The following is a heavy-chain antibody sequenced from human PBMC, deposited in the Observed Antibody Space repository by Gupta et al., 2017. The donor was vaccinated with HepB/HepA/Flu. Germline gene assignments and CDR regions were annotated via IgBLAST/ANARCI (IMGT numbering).Heavy chain of an antibody. CDR3: ARGTEWLFELEVYYYYYMDV. J-gene: IGHJ6*03. CDR2: IIPIFGTA. CDR1: GGTFSSYA. D-gene: IGHD3-3*01. Sequence: QVQLVQSGAEVKKPGSSVKVSCKASGGTFSSYAIRRVRQAPGQGLEWMGGIIPIFGTANYAQKFQGRVTITADESTSTAYMELSSLRSEDTAVYYCARGTEWLFELEVYYYYYMDVWGKGTTVTVSS. V-gene: IGHV1-69*01.